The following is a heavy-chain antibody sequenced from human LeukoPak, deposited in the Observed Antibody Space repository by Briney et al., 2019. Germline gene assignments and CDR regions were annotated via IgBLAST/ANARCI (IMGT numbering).Heavy chain of an antibody. CDR2: IYTSGST. CDR1: GGSISSYY. CDR3: AREGYYDLWSGHYNWFDP. J-gene: IGHJ5*02. V-gene: IGHV4-4*07. D-gene: IGHD3-3*01. Sequence: PSETLSLTCTVSGGSISSYYWSWIRQPAGKGLEWIGRIYTSGSTNYNPSLKSRVTISVDKSKNQFSLKLSSVTAADTAVYYCAREGYYDLWSGHYNWFDPWGQGTLVTVSS.